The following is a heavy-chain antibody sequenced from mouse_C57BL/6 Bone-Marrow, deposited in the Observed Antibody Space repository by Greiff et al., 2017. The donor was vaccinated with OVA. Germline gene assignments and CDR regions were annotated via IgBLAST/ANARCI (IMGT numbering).Heavy chain of an antibody. CDR3: TRSGSSLDY. J-gene: IGHJ2*01. Sequence: QVQLQLSGAELVRPGASVTLSCKASGYTFTDYEMHWVKQTPVHGLEWIGAIDPETGGTAYNQKFKGKAILTADKSSSTADMELRSLTSEDSAVYYCTRSGSSLDYWGQGITRTVSS. V-gene: IGHV1-15*01. CDR1: GYTFTDYE. CDR2: IDPETGGT. D-gene: IGHD1-1*01.